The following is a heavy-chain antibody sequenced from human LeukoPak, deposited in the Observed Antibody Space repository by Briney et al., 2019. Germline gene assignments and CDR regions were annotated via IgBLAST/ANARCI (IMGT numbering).Heavy chain of an antibody. V-gene: IGHV3-21*01. D-gene: IGHD6-6*01. J-gene: IGHJ4*02. CDR2: ISSSGTYI. Sequence: GGSLRLSCAASGFVFSSYSMNWVRQAPGKGLEWVSSISSSGTYIYYADSVKGRFTISRDNAKNSLYLQMNSLRAEDTATYYCAREVEYSSSPNWGQGTLVTVSS. CDR1: GFVFSSYS. CDR3: AREVEYSSSPN.